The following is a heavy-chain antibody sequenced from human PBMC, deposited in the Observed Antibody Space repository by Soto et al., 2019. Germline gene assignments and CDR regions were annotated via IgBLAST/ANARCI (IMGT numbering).Heavy chain of an antibody. Sequence: GGSLRLSCAASGFTVSSTYMTWVRQAPGKGLEWVSGFYSGGSTYYADSVRGRFTISRDESKNTLYLQMNSLRDEDSGVYYCARDGSMGRNLYYYIDVWGKGTTVTVSS. CDR2: FYSGGST. V-gene: IGHV3-66*01. CDR3: ARDGSMGRNLYYYIDV. J-gene: IGHJ6*03. CDR1: GFTVSSTY. D-gene: IGHD3-10*01.